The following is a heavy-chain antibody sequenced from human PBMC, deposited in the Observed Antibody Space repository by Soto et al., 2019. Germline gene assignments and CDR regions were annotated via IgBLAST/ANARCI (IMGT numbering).Heavy chain of an antibody. Sequence: QVQLVQSGAEVKKPGASVKVSCKASGYTFTSYAMHWVRQAPGQRLEWMGWINAGNGNTKYSQKFQGRVTITRDTSASSAYKELSSLRSEDTAVYYCARDSSGYSSGWLYYYFYYMDVWGKGTTVTVSS. J-gene: IGHJ6*03. D-gene: IGHD6-25*01. V-gene: IGHV1-3*01. CDR3: ARDSSGYSSGWLYYYFYYMDV. CDR1: GYTFTSYA. CDR2: INAGNGNT.